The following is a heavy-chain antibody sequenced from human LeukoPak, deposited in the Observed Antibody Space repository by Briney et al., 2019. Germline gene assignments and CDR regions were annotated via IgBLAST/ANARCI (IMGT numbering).Heavy chain of an antibody. CDR3: ARTSFFYYDSSGYPDY. J-gene: IGHJ4*02. CDR2: ISAYNGNT. CDR1: GYTFTSYG. Sequence: EAPVKVSCKASGYTFTSYGISWVRQAPGQGLEWMGWISAYNGNTNYAQKLQGRVTMTTDTSTSTAYMELRSLRSDDTAVYYCARTSFFYYDSSGYPDYWGQGTLVTVSS. V-gene: IGHV1-18*01. D-gene: IGHD3-22*01.